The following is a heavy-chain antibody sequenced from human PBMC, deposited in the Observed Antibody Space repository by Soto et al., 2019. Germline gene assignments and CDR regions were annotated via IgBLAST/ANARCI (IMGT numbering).Heavy chain of an antibody. J-gene: IGHJ4*02. V-gene: IGHV4-30-4*01. Sequence: QVQLQESGPGQVKTSQTLSLTCSVSGGSIGSGDYYWSWIRQSPGGGLEWIGYIYSSGTTYYNPSLKSRIILSRHTSENQVSLWLSSVTAADTAVYYCARASSYGQRFFYSWGQGTLVTVSS. CDR1: GGSIGSGDYY. D-gene: IGHD5-18*01. CDR2: IYSSGTT. CDR3: ARASSYGQRFFYS.